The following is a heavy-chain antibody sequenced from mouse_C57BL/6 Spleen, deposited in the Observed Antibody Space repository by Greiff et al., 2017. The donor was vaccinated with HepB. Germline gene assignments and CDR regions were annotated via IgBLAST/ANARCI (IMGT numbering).Heavy chain of an antibody. Sequence: EVQLQQSGPELVKPGASVKISCKASGYTFTDYYMNWVKQSHGKSLEWIGDINPNNGGTSYNQKFKGKATLTVDKSSSTAYMELRSLTSEDSAVYYCAREYYYGSKGDYWGQGTTLTVSS. J-gene: IGHJ2*01. D-gene: IGHD1-1*01. CDR2: INPNNGGT. CDR3: AREYYYGSKGDY. CDR1: GYTFTDYY. V-gene: IGHV1-26*01.